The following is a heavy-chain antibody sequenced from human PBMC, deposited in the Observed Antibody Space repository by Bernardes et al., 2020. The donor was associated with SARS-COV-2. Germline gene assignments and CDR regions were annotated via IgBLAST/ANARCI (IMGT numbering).Heavy chain of an antibody. CDR3: ARETMDYYYYMDV. Sequence: GGSLRLSCAASGFTFSSYAMHWVRQAPGKGLEYVSAISSNGGSTYYANSVKGRFTISRDNSKNTLYLQMGSLRAEDMAVYYCARETMDYYYYMDVWGKGTTVTVSS. V-gene: IGHV3-64*01. J-gene: IGHJ6*03. CDR1: GFTFSSYA. D-gene: IGHD3-10*01. CDR2: ISSNGGST.